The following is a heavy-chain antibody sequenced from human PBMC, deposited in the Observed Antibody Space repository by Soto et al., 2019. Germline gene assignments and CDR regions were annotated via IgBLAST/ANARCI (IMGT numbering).Heavy chain of an antibody. CDR3: AKVTATFGSGYDAVYGMDV. CDR1: GFTFSSYA. V-gene: IGHV3-23*01. J-gene: IGHJ6*02. CDR2: ISGSGGST. D-gene: IGHD5-12*01. Sequence: GGSLRLSCAASGFTFSSYAMSWVRQAPGKGLEWVSAISGSGGSTYYADSVKGRFTISRDNSKNTLYLQMNSLRAEDTAVYYCAKVTATFGSGYDAVYGMDVWGQGTTVTVSS.